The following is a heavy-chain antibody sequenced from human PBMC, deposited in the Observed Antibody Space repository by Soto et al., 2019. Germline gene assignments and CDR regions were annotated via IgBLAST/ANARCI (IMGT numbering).Heavy chain of an antibody. Sequence: SETLSLTCAVSGGSISSYYWSWIRQPPGKGLEWIGYIYYSGSTNYNPSLKSRVTISVDTSKNQFSLKLSSVTAADTAVYYCGREDAYSSGWDYYFDYWGQGTLVTVSS. CDR1: GGSISSYY. CDR3: GREDAYSSGWDYYFDY. J-gene: IGHJ4*02. D-gene: IGHD6-19*01. CDR2: IYYSGST. V-gene: IGHV4-59*01.